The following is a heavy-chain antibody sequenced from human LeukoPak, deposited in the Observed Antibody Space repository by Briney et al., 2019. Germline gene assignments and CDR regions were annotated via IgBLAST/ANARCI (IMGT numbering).Heavy chain of an antibody. D-gene: IGHD3-10*01. CDR2: IRSKAYGGTT. Sequence: GGSLRLSCTASGFTFGDYAMSWFRQAPGKGLEWVGFIRSKAYGGTTEYAASVKGRFTISRDDSKSIAYLQMNSLKTEDTAVYYCTRAHPYGSGSYYGPHFDYWGQGTLVTVSS. CDR3: TRAHPYGSGSYYGPHFDY. J-gene: IGHJ4*02. V-gene: IGHV3-49*03. CDR1: GFTFGDYA.